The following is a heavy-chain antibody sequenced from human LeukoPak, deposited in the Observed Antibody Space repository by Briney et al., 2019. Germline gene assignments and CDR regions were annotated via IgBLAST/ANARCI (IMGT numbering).Heavy chain of an antibody. D-gene: IGHD2-2*01. V-gene: IGHV1-69*01. Sequence: SVKVSCKASGGTFSSYAISWVRQAPGQGLEWMGGIIPIFGTANYAQKFQGRVTITADESTSTAYMELSSLRSEDTAVYYCASQYLGYCSSTSCYASPHYYYYYGMDVWGKGTTVTVSS. J-gene: IGHJ6*04. CDR2: IIPIFGTA. CDR1: GGTFSSYA. CDR3: ASQYLGYCSSTSCYASPHYYYYYGMDV.